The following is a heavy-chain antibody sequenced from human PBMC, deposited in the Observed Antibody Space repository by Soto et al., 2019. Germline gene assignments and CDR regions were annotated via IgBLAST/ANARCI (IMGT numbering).Heavy chain of an antibody. J-gene: IGHJ3*02. CDR3: ARSWQQLPPGDAFDI. V-gene: IGHV3-11*01. D-gene: IGHD6-13*01. Sequence: SCAASGFTFSDYYMSWIRQAPGKGLEWVSYISSSGSTIYYADSVKGRFTISRDNAKNSLYLQMNSLRAEDTAVYYCARSWQQLPPGDAFDIWGQGTMVTVSS. CDR1: GFTFSDYY. CDR2: ISSSGSTI.